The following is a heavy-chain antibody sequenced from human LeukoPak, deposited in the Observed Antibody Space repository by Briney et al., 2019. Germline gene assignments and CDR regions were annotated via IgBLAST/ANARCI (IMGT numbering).Heavy chain of an antibody. D-gene: IGHD3-22*01. V-gene: IGHV1-2*02. CDR1: GYTFTGYY. CDR3: ARDPYYYDPGDY. J-gene: IGHJ4*02. Sequence: ASVKVSCKASGYTFTGYYMHWVRQAPGQGLEWMGWINPNSGGTNYAQKFQGRVTMTRDTSISTAYMELSRLRSDDTAVYYCARDPYYYDPGDYWGQGTLVTVSS. CDR2: INPNSGGT.